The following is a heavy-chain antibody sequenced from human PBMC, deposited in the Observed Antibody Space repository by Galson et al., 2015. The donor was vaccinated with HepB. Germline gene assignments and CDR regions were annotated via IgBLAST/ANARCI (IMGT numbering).Heavy chain of an antibody. Sequence: SLRLSCAASGFTFKNYAMHWVRQAPGEGLEYVSTISSNGGSTYYANSVKGRFTISRDNSKSTLYLQMGSLRAEDMAVYYCARTYYDSTGFSKNWYFDLWGRGTLVTVSS. CDR3: ARTYYDSTGFSKNWYFDL. CDR2: ISSNGGST. D-gene: IGHD3-22*01. J-gene: IGHJ2*01. V-gene: IGHV3-64*01. CDR1: GFTFKNYA.